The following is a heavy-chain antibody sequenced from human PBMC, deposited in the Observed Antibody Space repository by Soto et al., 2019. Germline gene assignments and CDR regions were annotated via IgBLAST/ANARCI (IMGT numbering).Heavy chain of an antibody. CDR3: ARSPDSSGYYPRRYYYGMDV. CDR1: GGSISSYY. V-gene: IGHV4-59*12. J-gene: IGHJ6*02. D-gene: IGHD3-22*01. Sequence: SETLSLTCTVSGGSISSYYWSWIRQPPGKGLEWIGYIYYSGSTNYNPSLKSRVTISVDTSKNQFSLKLSSVTAADTAVYYCARSPDSSGYYPRRYYYGMDVWGQGTTVTVSS. CDR2: IYYSGST.